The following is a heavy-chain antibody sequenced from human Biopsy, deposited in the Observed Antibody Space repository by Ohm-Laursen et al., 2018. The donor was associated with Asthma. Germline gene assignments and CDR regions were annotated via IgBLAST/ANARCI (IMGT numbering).Heavy chain of an antibody. V-gene: IGHV4-30-2*06. CDR2: IYRNGDT. CDR1: ADSIGSGDYS. Sequence: PSETLSLTCAVSADSIGSGDYSWTWIRQSPGVGLEWIGYIYRNGDTYYNPTLKNRVTISIDRSKNQFSLRLRSVTAADTAVHYCARGWDCGGDCYSLDSWGQGTLVTVSP. J-gene: IGHJ4*02. CDR3: ARGWDCGGDCYSLDS. D-gene: IGHD2-21*02.